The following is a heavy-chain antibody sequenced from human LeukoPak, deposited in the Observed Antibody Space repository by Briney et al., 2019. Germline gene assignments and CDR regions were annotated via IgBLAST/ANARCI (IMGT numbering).Heavy chain of an antibody. J-gene: IGHJ5*02. CDR2: IYYSGST. Sequence: SQTLSLTCTASGGSISSYYWSWIRQPPGKGLEWIGYIYYSGSTNYNPSLKSRVTISVDTSKNQFSLKLSSVTAADTAVYYCARDLSQLWWLFDNEDWFDPWGQGTLVTVSS. D-gene: IGHD3-22*01. CDR3: ARDLSQLWWLFDNEDWFDP. V-gene: IGHV4-59*12. CDR1: GGSISSYY.